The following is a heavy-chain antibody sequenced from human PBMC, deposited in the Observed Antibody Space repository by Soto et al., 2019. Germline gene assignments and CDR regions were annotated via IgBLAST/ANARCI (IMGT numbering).Heavy chain of an antibody. CDR2: IYYSGST. V-gene: IGHV4-39*01. Sequence: SETLSLTCSVSGGSINSSSYFWGWVRQPPGKGLEWIGSIYYSGSTYYNPSLRSRVTISVDTSKNQFSLKLSSVTAADTAVFYCARHYSSGSRNWFDPCGQGPLVTVYS. J-gene: IGHJ5*02. CDR1: GGSINSSSYF. D-gene: IGHD6-19*01. CDR3: ARHYSSGSRNWFDP.